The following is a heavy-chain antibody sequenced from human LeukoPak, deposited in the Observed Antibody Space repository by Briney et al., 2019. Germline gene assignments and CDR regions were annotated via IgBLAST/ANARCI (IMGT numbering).Heavy chain of an antibody. D-gene: IGHD3-3*01. CDR3: ARDVKDYDFWSGYSYSFDY. J-gene: IGHJ4*02. CDR2: ISSSSSYI. CDR1: GFTFSSYS. Sequence: PGGSLRLSCAASGFTFSSYSMNWVRQAPGKGLEWVSSISSSSSYIYYADSVKGRFAISRDNAKNSLYLQMNSLRAEDTAVYYCARDVKDYDFWSGYSYSFDYWAREPWSPSPQ. V-gene: IGHV3-21*01.